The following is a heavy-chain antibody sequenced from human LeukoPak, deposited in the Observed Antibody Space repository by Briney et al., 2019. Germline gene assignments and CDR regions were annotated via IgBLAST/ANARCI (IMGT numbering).Heavy chain of an antibody. Sequence: GESLKISCKGSGYSFTSYWIGWVRQMPGKGLEWMGIIYPGDSDTRYSPSFQGQVTISADKSISTAYLQWSNLKASDTAMYYCPSLASEYSYDRGYFDYWGQGTLVTVSS. CDR1: GYSFTSYW. V-gene: IGHV5-51*01. CDR2: IYPGDSDT. CDR3: PSLASEYSYDRGYFDY. J-gene: IGHJ4*02. D-gene: IGHD5-18*01.